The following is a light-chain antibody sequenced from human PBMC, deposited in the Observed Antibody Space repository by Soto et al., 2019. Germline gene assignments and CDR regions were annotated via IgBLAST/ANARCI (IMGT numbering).Light chain of an antibody. J-gene: IGKJ1*01. Sequence: IQMTQSPSSVSGSVGDRVTITCRASQDITRWLAWYQQKPGKAPKLLIYGASSLQSGVPSRFSGSGSGTDFTLTISSLQPEDFATYYCQQSYSTPWTFGQGTKVDNK. V-gene: IGKV1-12*01. CDR3: QQSYSTPWT. CDR1: QDITRW. CDR2: GAS.